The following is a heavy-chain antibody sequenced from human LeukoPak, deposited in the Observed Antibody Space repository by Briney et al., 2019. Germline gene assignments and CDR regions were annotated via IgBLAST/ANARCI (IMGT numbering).Heavy chain of an antibody. J-gene: IGHJ6*03. CDR3: ARLMTSVLVIPATPPEYYYMDV. D-gene: IGHD2-2*01. CDR1: GGSISSSSYY. Sequence: PSETLSLTCTVSGGSISSSSYYWGWIRQPPGKGLEWIGSIYYSGSTYYNPSLKSRVTISVDTSKSQFSLKLSSVTAADTAVYYCARLMTSVLVIPATPPEYYYMDVWGKGTTVTIAS. CDR2: IYYSGST. V-gene: IGHV4-39*07.